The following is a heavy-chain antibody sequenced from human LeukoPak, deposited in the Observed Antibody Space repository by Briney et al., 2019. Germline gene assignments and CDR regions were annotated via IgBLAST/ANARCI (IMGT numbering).Heavy chain of an antibody. J-gene: IGHJ6*03. D-gene: IGHD3-10*01. CDR1: GGSISSGSYY. Sequence: SETLSLTCTVSGGSISSGSYYWSWIRQPAGKGLEWIGRIYTSGSTNYNPSLKSRVTISVDTSKNQFSLKLSSVTAADTAVYYCAREGTSRYYGSGHIYYMDVWGKGTTVTISS. CDR2: IYTSGST. CDR3: AREGTSRYYGSGHIYYMDV. V-gene: IGHV4-61*02.